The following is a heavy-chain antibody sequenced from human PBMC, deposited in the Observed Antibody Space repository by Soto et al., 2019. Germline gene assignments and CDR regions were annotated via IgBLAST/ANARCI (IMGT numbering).Heavy chain of an antibody. D-gene: IGHD5-12*01. J-gene: IGHJ6*03. CDR3: ARGHSGYDGVYYYYYMDV. CDR1: GGSISSYY. CDR2: IYYSGST. V-gene: IGHV4-59*01. Sequence: SETLSLTCTVSGGSISSYYWSWIRQPPGKGLEWIGYIYYSGSTNYNPSLKGRVTISVDTSKNQFSLKLSSVTAADTAVYYCARGHSGYDGVYYYYYMDVWGKGTTVTVSS.